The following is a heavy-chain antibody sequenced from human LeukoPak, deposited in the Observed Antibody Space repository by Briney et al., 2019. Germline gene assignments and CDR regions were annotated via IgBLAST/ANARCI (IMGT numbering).Heavy chain of an antibody. CDR3: ARDLSLDGYYDY. Sequence: SETLSLTCTVSGGSISSYYWSWIRQPPGKGLEWIGYIYYSGSTNYNPSLKSRVTISVDTSKNQFSLKLSSVTAADTAVYHCARDLSLDGYYDYWGQGTLVTVSS. J-gene: IGHJ4*02. CDR2: IYYSGST. V-gene: IGHV4-59*01. CDR1: GGSISSYY. D-gene: IGHD5-24*01.